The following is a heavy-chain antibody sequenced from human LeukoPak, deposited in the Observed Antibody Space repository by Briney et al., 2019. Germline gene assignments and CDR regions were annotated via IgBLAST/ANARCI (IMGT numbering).Heavy chain of an antibody. J-gene: IGHJ6*03. CDR1: GFIFNNYA. V-gene: IGHV3-23*01. Sequence: GGSLRLSCAASGFIFNNYAMSWVRQAPGKGLEWVSGISASGLVTYYADSVKGRFTISRDSSKNTLYLQMNSVRVEDTAVYYCAKDKHSSSWYGDYYMDVWGKGTTVTVSS. D-gene: IGHD6-13*01. CDR3: AKDKHSSSWYGDYYMDV. CDR2: ISASGLVT.